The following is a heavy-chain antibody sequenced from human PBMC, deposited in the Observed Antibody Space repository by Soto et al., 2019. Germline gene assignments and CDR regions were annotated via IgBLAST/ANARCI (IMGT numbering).Heavy chain of an antibody. Sequence: ASVKVSCKASGYTFTSYGISWVRQAPGQGLEWMGWISAYNGNTNYAQKLQGRVTMTTDTSTSTAYMELRSLRSDDTAVYYCARVPRRYEYYDFWSGYFDYWGQGTLVTVSS. CDR2: ISAYNGNT. J-gene: IGHJ4*02. CDR1: GYTFTSYG. D-gene: IGHD3-3*01. CDR3: ARVPRRYEYYDFWSGYFDY. V-gene: IGHV1-18*01.